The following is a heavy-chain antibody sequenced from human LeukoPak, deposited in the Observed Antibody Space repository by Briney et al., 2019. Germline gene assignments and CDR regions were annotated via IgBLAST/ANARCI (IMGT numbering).Heavy chain of an antibody. V-gene: IGHV4-59*11. CDR2: IYYSGTT. CDR1: GGSISPLY. Sequence: SETLSLTCTVSGGSISPLYWGWIRQPPGKGLEFIGYIYYSGTTNYNPSLRSRVTLSVDTSKNQFSLKLSSVTAADTAVYYCARGGVAAKYYFDYWGPGTLVAVSS. D-gene: IGHD3-10*01. CDR3: ARGGVAAKYYFDY. J-gene: IGHJ4*02.